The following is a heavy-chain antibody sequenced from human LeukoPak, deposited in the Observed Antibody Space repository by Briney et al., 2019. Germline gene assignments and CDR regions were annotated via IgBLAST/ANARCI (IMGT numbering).Heavy chain of an antibody. D-gene: IGHD7-27*01. CDR2: IRSKAYGGTA. J-gene: IGHJ4*02. Sequence: SGGSLRLSCTASGFTFNDYAMSWFRQAPGKGLEWVGFIRSKAYGGTAGYAASVKGRFTISRDDSKTIAYLQMNSLKTEDTGVYYCARTTLTGDLYYFDYWGQGTLVTVSS. CDR1: GFTFNDYA. V-gene: IGHV3-49*03. CDR3: ARTTLTGDLYYFDY.